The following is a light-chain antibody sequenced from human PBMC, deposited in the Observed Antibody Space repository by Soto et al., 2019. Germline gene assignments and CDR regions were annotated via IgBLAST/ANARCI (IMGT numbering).Light chain of an antibody. V-gene: IGLV1-40*01. Sequence: QAVLTQPPSVSGAPGQRVTISCIGSISSGVSVYKVHWYQQRPGTAPRLLIYDNSHRPSGVPDRFSGSKSGTSASLAITGLQAEDEADYYCQSYDSVLGGYVIFGGGTKLTVL. CDR1: ISSGVSVYK. J-gene: IGLJ2*01. CDR2: DNS. CDR3: QSYDSVLGGYVI.